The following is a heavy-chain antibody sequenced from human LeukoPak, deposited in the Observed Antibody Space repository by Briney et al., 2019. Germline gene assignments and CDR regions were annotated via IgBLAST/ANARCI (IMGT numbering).Heavy chain of an antibody. CDR3: AKDRGFRHDAFDV. J-gene: IGHJ3*01. CDR1: GFTFSSYG. D-gene: IGHD3-22*01. V-gene: IGHV3-23*01. Sequence: QSGGSLRLSCAASGFTFSSYGMSWVRQAPGKGLEWVSTISVSGGSTDYADSVKGRFTISRDNSRNTLYMEMNSLRAEDTAIYFCAKDRGFRHDAFDVWGQGTMITVSS. CDR2: ISVSGGST.